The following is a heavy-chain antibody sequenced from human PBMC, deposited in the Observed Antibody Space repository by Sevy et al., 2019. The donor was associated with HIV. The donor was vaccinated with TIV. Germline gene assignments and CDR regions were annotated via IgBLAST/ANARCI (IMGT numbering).Heavy chain of an antibody. J-gene: IGHJ6*02. CDR1: GGSFSGYY. CDR2: INHSGST. Sequence: SETLSLTCAVYGGSFSGYYWSWIRQPPGKGLEWIGEINHSGSTNYNPSLKSRVTISVDTSKNQFSLKLSSVTAADTAVYYCARGGPALRFLEWSPLYYGMDVWGHGTTVTVSS. D-gene: IGHD3-3*01. V-gene: IGHV4-34*01. CDR3: ARGGPALRFLEWSPLYYGMDV.